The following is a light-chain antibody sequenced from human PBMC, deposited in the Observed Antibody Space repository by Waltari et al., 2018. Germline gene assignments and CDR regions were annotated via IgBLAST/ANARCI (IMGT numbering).Light chain of an antibody. CDR1: QSVRSP. V-gene: IGKV3-11*01. CDR3: QQRSKWPWA. CDR2: DAS. Sequence: EIVLTQSPATLSLSPGERATLSCRASQSVRSPLAWYQHKPGQAPRLRIYDASISVTGIPAIFSGSGSGTDFTLTISSLEPEDFAVYYCQQRSKWPWAFGQGTKVEIK. J-gene: IGKJ1*01.